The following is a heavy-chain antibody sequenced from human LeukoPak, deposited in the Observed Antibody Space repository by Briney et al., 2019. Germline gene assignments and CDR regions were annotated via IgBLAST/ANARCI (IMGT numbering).Heavy chain of an antibody. CDR2: IWYDGTNT. CDR3: ARDFCSGGSCYPDAFDI. V-gene: IGHV3-33*01. J-gene: IGHJ3*02. Sequence: GRSLRLSCAASGFTFSSYGMHWVRQAPGKGLEWVAVIWYDGTNTYYADSVKGRFTISRDNSKNTLYLQMNSLRAEDTAVYYCARDFCSGGSCYPDAFDIWGQGTMVTVSS. CDR1: GFTFSSYG. D-gene: IGHD2-15*01.